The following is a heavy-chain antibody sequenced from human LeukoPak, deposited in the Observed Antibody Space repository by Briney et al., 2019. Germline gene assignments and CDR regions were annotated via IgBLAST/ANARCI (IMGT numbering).Heavy chain of an antibody. CDR1: GYTSTSYD. J-gene: IGHJ4*02. V-gene: IGHV1-8*01. D-gene: IGHD6-19*01. CDR2: MNPNSGNT. Sequence: ASVKASCKASGYTSTSYDINWVRQATGQGLESMGWMNPNSGNTGYAQKFQGRVTMTRNTSISTAYMELSSLRSEDTAVYYCARGIAVAGTDYWGQGTLVTVPS. CDR3: ARGIAVAGTDY.